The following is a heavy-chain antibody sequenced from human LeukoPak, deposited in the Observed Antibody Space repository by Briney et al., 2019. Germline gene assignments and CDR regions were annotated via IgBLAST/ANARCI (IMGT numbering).Heavy chain of an antibody. Sequence: SVKVSCKASGGTFSSYAISWVRQAPGQGLEWMGRIIPIFGIANYAQKFQGRVTITADKSTSTAYMELSSLRSEDTAVYYCAREGYYDSSGYYPPAYDFDYWGQGTLVTVSS. D-gene: IGHD3-22*01. CDR2: IIPIFGIA. CDR1: GGTFSSYA. V-gene: IGHV1-69*04. J-gene: IGHJ4*02. CDR3: AREGYYDSSGYYPPAYDFDY.